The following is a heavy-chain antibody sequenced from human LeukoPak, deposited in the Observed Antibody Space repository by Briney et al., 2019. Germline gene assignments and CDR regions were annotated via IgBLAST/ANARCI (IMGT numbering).Heavy chain of an antibody. D-gene: IGHD6-13*01. V-gene: IGHV4-34*01. CDR3: ARGIVRIAAAGTFNWFDP. J-gene: IGHJ5*02. Sequence: SETLSLTCAVYGGSFSGYYWSWIRQPPGKGLEWIGEINHSGSTNYNPSLKSRVTISVDTSKNQFSLKLSSVTAAGTAVYYCARGIVRIAAAGTFNWFDPWGQGTLVTVSS. CDR1: GGSFSGYY. CDR2: INHSGST.